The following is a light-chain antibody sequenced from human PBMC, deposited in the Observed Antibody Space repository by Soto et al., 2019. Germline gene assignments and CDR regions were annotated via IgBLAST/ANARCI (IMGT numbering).Light chain of an antibody. CDR1: QSVSSY. Sequence: EIVLTQSPVTLSLSPGERATLSCRASQSVSSYLAWYQQKPGQAPRLLIYGASTRATGIPARFSGSGSGTEFTLTISSLQSEDFAVYYCQQYNNWPWTFGQGTKVDIK. CDR2: GAS. CDR3: QQYNNWPWT. V-gene: IGKV3-15*01. J-gene: IGKJ1*01.